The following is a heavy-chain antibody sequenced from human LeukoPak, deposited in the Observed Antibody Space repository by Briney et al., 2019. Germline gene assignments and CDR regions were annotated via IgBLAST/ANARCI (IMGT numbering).Heavy chain of an antibody. CDR1: GFTVSSNY. J-gene: IGHJ4*02. Sequence: GGSLRLSCAASGFTVSSNYMSWVRQAPGKGLEWVSVIYSGGSTYYADSVKGRFTISRDNSKNTLYLQMNSLRAEDTAVFYCAKGPPDYYDSSGLRFDYWGQGTLVTVSS. CDR2: IYSGGST. D-gene: IGHD3-22*01. CDR3: AKGPPDYYDSSGLRFDY. V-gene: IGHV3-53*01.